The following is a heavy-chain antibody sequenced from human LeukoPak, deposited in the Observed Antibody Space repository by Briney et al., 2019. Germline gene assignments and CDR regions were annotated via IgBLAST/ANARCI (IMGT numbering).Heavy chain of an antibody. J-gene: IGHJ5*02. Sequence: GGSLRLSCAASGFSFSSYWMTWVRQAPGKGLEWVANIKEDGSEQYYVESVKGRFTISRDNAKNSLYLQMNNLRVEDTAVYYSARDPGAAAHEHRFDPWGQGTPVTASS. D-gene: IGHD6-13*01. V-gene: IGHV3-7*01. CDR2: IKEDGSEQ. CDR3: ARDPGAAAHEHRFDP. CDR1: GFSFSSYW.